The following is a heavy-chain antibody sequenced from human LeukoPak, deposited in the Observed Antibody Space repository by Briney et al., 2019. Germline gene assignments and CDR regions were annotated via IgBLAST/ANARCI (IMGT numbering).Heavy chain of an antibody. CDR3: ARAVSGRFDY. CDR1: GGSISPYH. J-gene: IGHJ4*02. Sequence: SETLSLTCTVSGGSISPYHWGWIRQPPGKGLEWTGYIYYSGSTNYNPSLKSRVTISVDTSKNQFSLKLNSVTAADTAIYYCARAVSGRFDYWGQGTLVTVSS. V-gene: IGHV4-59*08. D-gene: IGHD6-19*01. CDR2: IYYSGST.